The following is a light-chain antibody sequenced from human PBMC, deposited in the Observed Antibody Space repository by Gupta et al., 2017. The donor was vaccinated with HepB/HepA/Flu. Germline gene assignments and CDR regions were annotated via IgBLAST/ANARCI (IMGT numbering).Light chain of an antibody. Sequence: DIVMTQSPLSLPVTPGEPASISCRSSQSLLHSNGYNYLDWYLQKPGQSPQLLIYLGSNRASGVPDRFSGSGSGTDFTLKISRVEAEDVGVYYCMQALQTPFTLGPGTKVEIK. J-gene: IGKJ3*01. CDR1: QSLLHSNGYNY. CDR2: LGS. CDR3: MQALQTPFT. V-gene: IGKV2-28*01.